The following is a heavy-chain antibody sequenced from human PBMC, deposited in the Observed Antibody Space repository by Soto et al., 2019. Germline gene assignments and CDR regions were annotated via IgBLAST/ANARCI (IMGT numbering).Heavy chain of an antibody. D-gene: IGHD4-17*01. V-gene: IGHV3-15*01. Sequence: GGSLRLSCAASGFTFSNAWMSWVRQAPGKGLEWVGRIKSKTDGGTTDYAAPVKGRFTISRDDSKNTLYLQMNSLKTEDTAVYDCTTDDYGDYGEDYWGQGNLVTVSS. CDR2: IKSKTDGGTT. CDR3: TTDDYGDYGEDY. CDR1: GFTFSNAW. J-gene: IGHJ4*02.